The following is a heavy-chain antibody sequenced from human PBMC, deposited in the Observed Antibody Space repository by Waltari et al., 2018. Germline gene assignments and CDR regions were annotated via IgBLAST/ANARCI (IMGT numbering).Heavy chain of an antibody. CDR1: GLTLSTYN. Sequence: EVQLVESGGDLVQRGGSLTLSCAASGLTLSTYNMNWVRQAPGKGLVWVSYISDSGTTISYADSVKGRFTVSRDNAKNSLYLQMNSLRAEDTAVYYCARTFNYYFNMDVWGKGTTVTVSS. J-gene: IGHJ6*03. CDR2: ISDSGTTI. CDR3: ARTFNYYFNMDV. V-gene: IGHV3-48*04.